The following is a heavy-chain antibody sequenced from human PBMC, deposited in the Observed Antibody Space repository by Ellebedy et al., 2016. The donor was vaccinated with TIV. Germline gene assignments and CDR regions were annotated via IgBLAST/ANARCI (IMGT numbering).Heavy chain of an antibody. CDR2: ISSDGTGT. J-gene: IGHJ6*03. Sequence: PGGSLRLSCAASGFTFSSYWMHWVRQAPGKGLVWVSRISSDGTGTSYADPMQCRFTISRDNAKNSVYLQMNSLRAEDTAVHYCARSISSVVVPSTKVYYSYYYMDVWGKGTTVTVSS. CDR1: GFTFSSYW. D-gene: IGHD2-2*01. CDR3: ARSISSVVVPSTKVYYSYYYMDV. V-gene: IGHV3-74*01.